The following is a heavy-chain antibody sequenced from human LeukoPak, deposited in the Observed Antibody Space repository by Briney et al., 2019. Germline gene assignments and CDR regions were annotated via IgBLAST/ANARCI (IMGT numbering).Heavy chain of an antibody. CDR3: ARKVAAPDY. CDR1: GFTFSSHG. Sequence: GGSLRLSCAASGFTFSSHGMSWVRQAPEKGLQWVSAISGGGVSTYYADSVRGRFTISRDNSKNTLYLQMNSLRAEDTAVYYCARKVAAPDYWGQGTLVTVSS. J-gene: IGHJ4*02. CDR2: ISGGGVST. V-gene: IGHV3-23*01. D-gene: IGHD6-19*01.